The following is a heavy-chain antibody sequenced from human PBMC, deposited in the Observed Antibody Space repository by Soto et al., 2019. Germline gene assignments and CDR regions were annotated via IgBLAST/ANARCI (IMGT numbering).Heavy chain of an antibody. Sequence: GGSLRLSCAASGFTFSSYAMSWVRQAPGKGLEWVSAISGSGGSTYYADSVKGRFTISRDNSKNTLYLQMNSLRAEDTAVYYCATNLGGLDYYYYYYTDVWGKGTTVTVSS. J-gene: IGHJ6*03. V-gene: IGHV3-23*01. CDR2: ISGSGGST. CDR3: ATNLGGLDYYYYYYTDV. CDR1: GFTFSSYA. D-gene: IGHD3-16*01.